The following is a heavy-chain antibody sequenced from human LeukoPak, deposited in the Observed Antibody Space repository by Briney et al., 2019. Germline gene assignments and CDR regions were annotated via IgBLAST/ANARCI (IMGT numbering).Heavy chain of an antibody. D-gene: IGHD6-19*01. CDR2: ISSSSSYI. V-gene: IGHV3-21*01. J-gene: IGHJ4*02. Sequence: GGSLRLSCAASGFTVSSNYMSWVRQAPGKGLEWVSSISSSSSYIYYADSVKGRFTISRDNAKNSLYLQMNSLRAEDTAVYYCARDILLTSVAKDYWGQGTLVTVSS. CDR1: GFTVSSNY. CDR3: ARDILLTSVAKDY.